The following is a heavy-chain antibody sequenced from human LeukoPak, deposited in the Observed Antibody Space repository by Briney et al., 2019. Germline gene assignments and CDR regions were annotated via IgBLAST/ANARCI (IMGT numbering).Heavy chain of an antibody. D-gene: IGHD3-22*01. J-gene: IGHJ6*02. CDR2: IYPGDSDT. Sequence: GGSLKISCKGSGYSFTSYWIGWVRQMPGKGLEWMGVIYPGDSDTRYSPSFQGQVTISADKSISTAYLQWSSLKASDTAMYYCARTLNYDDSSGRNYYYYYGMDVWGQGTTVTVSS. V-gene: IGHV5-51*01. CDR1: GYSFTSYW. CDR3: ARTLNYDDSSGRNYYYYYGMDV.